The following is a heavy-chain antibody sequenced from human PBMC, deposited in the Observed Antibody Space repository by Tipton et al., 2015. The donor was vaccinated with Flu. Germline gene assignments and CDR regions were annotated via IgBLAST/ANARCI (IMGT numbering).Heavy chain of an antibody. J-gene: IGHJ4*02. CDR3: ARSTYYYGSGSSDY. V-gene: IGHV4-38-2*01. CDR2: ISHTGRT. D-gene: IGHD3-10*01. Sequence: TLSLTCAVSDYSISSGYYWGWIRQPPGKGLEWIGCISHTGRTYYNPSLKSRVTISVDTAKNQFSQRLNSVTASDTAVYYCARSTYYYGSGSSDYWGQGTLVTASS. CDR1: DYSISSGYY.